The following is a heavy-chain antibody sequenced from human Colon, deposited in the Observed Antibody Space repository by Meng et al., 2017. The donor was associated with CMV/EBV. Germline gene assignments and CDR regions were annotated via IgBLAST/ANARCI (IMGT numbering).Heavy chain of an antibody. Sequence: HLLASSPGLLMPSGLRSLICTVVGVPTSSDHWGRWARQPPGKGLEWIGEIYHSGTTNYNPSLKSRVTISVDKSKNQVSLNLSSVTAADTAVYFCAKIPLGYSLSPLVGLDPWGQGTLVTVSS. V-gene: IGHV4-4*02. J-gene: IGHJ5*02. D-gene: IGHD5-18*01. CDR1: GVPTSSDHW. CDR3: AKIPLGYSLSPLVGLDP. CDR2: IYHSGTT.